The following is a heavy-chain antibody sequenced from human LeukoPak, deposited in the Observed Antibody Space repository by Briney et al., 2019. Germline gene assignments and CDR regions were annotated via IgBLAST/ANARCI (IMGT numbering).Heavy chain of an antibody. V-gene: IGHV4-34*01. CDR1: GGSFSGYY. Sequence: PSETLSLTCAVYGGSFSGYYWSWIRQPPGKGLEWIGEINHSGSTNYNPSLKSRVTISVDTSKNQFSLKLGSVTVADTAVYYCARLYSSSSAFDYWGQGTLVTVSS. CDR2: INHSGST. CDR3: ARLYSSSSAFDY. J-gene: IGHJ4*02. D-gene: IGHD6-6*01.